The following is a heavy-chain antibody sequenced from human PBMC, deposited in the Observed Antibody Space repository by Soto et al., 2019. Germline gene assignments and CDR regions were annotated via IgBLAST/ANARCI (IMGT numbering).Heavy chain of an antibody. V-gene: IGHV1-69*06. D-gene: IGHD2-15*01. CDR1: GGTFSTYT. CDR2: IIPIFGTP. J-gene: IGHJ5*02. CDR3: ARGLECRGYCLDKPTWFGP. Sequence: SVKVSCKASGGTFSTYTFSWVRQAPGQGLEWMGRIIPIFGTPYYAQKFQGRVTITADKSTSTVYMELSSLGSDDTAVYFCARGLECRGYCLDKPTWFGPWGQGTLVTVYS.